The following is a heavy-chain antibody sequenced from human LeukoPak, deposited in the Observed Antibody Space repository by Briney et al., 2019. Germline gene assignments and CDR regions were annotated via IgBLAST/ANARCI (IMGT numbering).Heavy chain of an antibody. J-gene: IGHJ6*02. V-gene: IGHV1-2*02. CDR2: INPNSGGT. CDR3: ARESIYYYYDKGGMVGGMDV. Sequence: ASVKVSCKASGYTFTDYYMHWVRQAPGQGLEWMGWINPNSGGTNYAQKFQGRVTMTRDTSISTAYMELSRLRSDDTAVYYCARESIYYYYDKGGMVGGMDVWGQGTTVTVSS. CDR1: GYTFTDYY. D-gene: IGHD3-22*01.